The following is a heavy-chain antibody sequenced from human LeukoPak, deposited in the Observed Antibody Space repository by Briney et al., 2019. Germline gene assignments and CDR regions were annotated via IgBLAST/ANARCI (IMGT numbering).Heavy chain of an antibody. J-gene: IGHJ4*02. Sequence: PGGSLRLSCAAAGFTFSSYAMSWVRQAPGKGLEWVSTISGSATSTYFADSVKGRFTISRDNSKNTLSLQMNSLRAEDTAVYYYAKTTGPATYYFDSWGQGTLVTVSS. CDR3: AKTTGPATYYFDS. CDR2: ISGSATST. CDR1: GFTFSSYA. D-gene: IGHD2-15*01. V-gene: IGHV3-23*01.